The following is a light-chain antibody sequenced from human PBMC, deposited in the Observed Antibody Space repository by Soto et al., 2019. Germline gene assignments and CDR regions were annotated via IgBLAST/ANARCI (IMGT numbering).Light chain of an antibody. Sequence: EIVMTQSPATLSVSPGERATLSCRASQSVSSNLAWYQQTPGQAPRLLIYGASTRATGIPARFSGSGSGTDFTLTISRLEPEDFAVYYCQQRSNWPPWTFGQGTKVDIK. CDR3: QQRSNWPPWT. CDR1: QSVSSN. CDR2: GAS. V-gene: IGKV3-15*01. J-gene: IGKJ1*01.